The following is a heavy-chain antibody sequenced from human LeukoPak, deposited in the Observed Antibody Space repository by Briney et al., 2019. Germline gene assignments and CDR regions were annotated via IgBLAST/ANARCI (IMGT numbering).Heavy chain of an antibody. CDR3: RGAAAPTEGVGDFDY. D-gene: IGHD6-13*01. Sequence: GGSLRLSCAASGFTFSGSAMHWVRQASGKGLEWVGRIRSKANSYATAYAASVKGRFTISRDDSKNTAYLQMNSLKTEDTAVYYWRGAAAPTEGVGDFDYWGQGTLVTVSS. V-gene: IGHV3-73*01. CDR1: GFTFSGSA. CDR2: IRSKANSYAT. J-gene: IGHJ4*02.